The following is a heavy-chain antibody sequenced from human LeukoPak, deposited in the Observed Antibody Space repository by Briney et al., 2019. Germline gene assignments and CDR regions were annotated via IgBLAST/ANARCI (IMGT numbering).Heavy chain of an antibody. V-gene: IGHV3-23*01. D-gene: IGHD6-19*01. CDR2: ISGSGGST. CDR3: ATEKAVAGTTAFYYYYYMDV. Sequence: GGSLRLSCAASGFTFSSYAMSWVRQAPGKGLEWVSAISGSGGSTYYADSVKGRFTISRDNSKNTLYLQMNSLRAEDTAVYYCATEKAVAGTTAFYYYYYMDVWGKGTTVTVSS. CDR1: GFTFSSYA. J-gene: IGHJ6*03.